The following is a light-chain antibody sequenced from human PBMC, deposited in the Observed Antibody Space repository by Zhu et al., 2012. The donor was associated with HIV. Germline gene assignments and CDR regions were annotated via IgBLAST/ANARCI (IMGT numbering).Light chain of an antibody. V-gene: IGKV3-15*01. Sequence: EIVMMQSPATLSVSPGERATLSCRASHSISSNLAWYQQKPGQAPRLLIYGASTRATSIPARFSGNGSGTEFTLTISTMESEDFAVYYCQQYNNWPPEYTFGQGTKLEI. J-gene: IGKJ2*01. CDR1: HSISSN. CDR3: QQYNNWPPEYT. CDR2: GAS.